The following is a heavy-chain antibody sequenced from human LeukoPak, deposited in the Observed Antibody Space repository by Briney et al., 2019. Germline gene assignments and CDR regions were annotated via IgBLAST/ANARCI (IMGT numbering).Heavy chain of an antibody. CDR2: IGTAGDA. V-gene: IGHV3-13*01. CDR3: AKGRGSSYDL. Sequence: GGSLRLSCAASGFTFSSYDMHWVRQGTEKGLEWVSAIGTAGDAYYPGSVRGRFTISRESAKDSLYLQMNGLTGGDTAVYYCAKGRGSSYDLWGQGTLVTVSS. D-gene: IGHD5-18*01. CDR1: GFTFSSYD. J-gene: IGHJ5*02.